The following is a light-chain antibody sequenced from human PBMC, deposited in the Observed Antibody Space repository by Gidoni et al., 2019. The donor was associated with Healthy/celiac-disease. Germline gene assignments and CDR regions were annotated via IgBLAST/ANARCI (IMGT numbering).Light chain of an antibody. CDR3: QQYYSTPYT. V-gene: IGKV4-1*01. CDR2: WAS. Sequence: DILMPQFPDALAVSLGERATINCKSSQSVLYSSNNKNYLAWYQQKPGQPPKLLIYWASTRESGVPDRFGGSGSGTDFTLTISSLQAEDVAVYYCQQYYSTPYTFGQGTKLEIK. J-gene: IGKJ2*01. CDR1: QSVLYSSNNKNY.